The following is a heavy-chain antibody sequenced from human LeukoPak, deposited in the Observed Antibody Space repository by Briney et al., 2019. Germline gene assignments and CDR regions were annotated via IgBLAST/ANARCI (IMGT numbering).Heavy chain of an antibody. CDR3: ARELEYSSSSSTDLEY. J-gene: IGHJ4*02. Sequence: SETLSLTCTVSGGSISSGRYYWSWIRQPPGKGLEWIGRIYTRGSTNYNPSPRSRVTMSLDTSKNQFALKLSSVTAADTAVYYCARELEYSSSSSTDLEYWGQGTLVTVSS. D-gene: IGHD6-6*01. CDR2: IYTRGST. V-gene: IGHV4-61*02. CDR1: GGSISSGRYY.